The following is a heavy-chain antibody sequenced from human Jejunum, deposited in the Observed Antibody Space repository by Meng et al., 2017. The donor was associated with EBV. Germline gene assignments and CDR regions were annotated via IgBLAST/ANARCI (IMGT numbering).Heavy chain of an antibody. CDR2: INHNGGSA. D-gene: IGHD6-13*01. V-gene: IGHV1-46*01. J-gene: IGHJ4*02. CDR3: ARSIIAPAATGY. CDR1: GYTFTSYS. Sequence: VQLDQLWPRVNKHEASIEVSSKSSGYTFTSYSMHRVRQAPGHGLEWMGMINHNGGSATYAQKFQGRITMTRDTSTSTVNMELSSLRSEDTAMYYCARSIIAPAATGYWGQGTLVTVSS.